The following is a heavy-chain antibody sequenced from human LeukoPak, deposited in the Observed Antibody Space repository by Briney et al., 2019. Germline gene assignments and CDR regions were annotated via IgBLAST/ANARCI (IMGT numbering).Heavy chain of an antibody. Sequence: GRSLRLSCAASGFTFSSYGMHWVRQAPGKGLEWVAVILYDGSNKYYADSVKGRFTISRDNSKNTLYLQMNSLRAEDTAVYHCAKDRTTGYYYFDYWGQGTQVTVSS. V-gene: IGHV3-30*18. CDR2: ILYDGSNK. D-gene: IGHD3-9*01. CDR3: AKDRTTGYYYFDY. J-gene: IGHJ4*02. CDR1: GFTFSSYG.